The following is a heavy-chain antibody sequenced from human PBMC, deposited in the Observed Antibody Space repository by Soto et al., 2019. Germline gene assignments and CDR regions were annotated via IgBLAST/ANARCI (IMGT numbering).Heavy chain of an antibody. CDR1: GYTFTSYG. CDR3: ARDQSEDSGSYSSDLDY. J-gene: IGHJ4*02. CDR2: ISAYNGNT. Sequence: QVQLVQSGAEVKKPGASVNVSCKASGYTFTSYGISWVRQAPGQGLEWMGWISAYNGNTNYAQKLQGRVTMTTDTSTSTAYMELRSLRSDDTAVYYCARDQSEDSGSYSSDLDYWGQGTLVTVSS. V-gene: IGHV1-18*04. D-gene: IGHD1-26*01.